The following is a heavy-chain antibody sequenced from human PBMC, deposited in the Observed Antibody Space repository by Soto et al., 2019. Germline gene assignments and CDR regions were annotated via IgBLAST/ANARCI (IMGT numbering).Heavy chain of an antibody. CDR1: GGSISSGGYY. CDR3: AGAYGDFLYFDY. V-gene: IGHV4-31*03. D-gene: IGHD4-17*01. J-gene: IGHJ4*02. CDR2: IYYSGST. Sequence: SETLSLTCTVSGGSISSGGYYWSWIRQHPGKGLEWIGYIYYSGSTYYNPSLKSRVTISVDTSKNQFSLKLSSVTAADTAVYYCAGAYGDFLYFDYWGQGTLVTVSS.